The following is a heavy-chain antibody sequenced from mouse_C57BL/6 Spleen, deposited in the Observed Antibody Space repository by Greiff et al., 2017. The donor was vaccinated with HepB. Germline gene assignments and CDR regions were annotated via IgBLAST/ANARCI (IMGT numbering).Heavy chain of an antibody. V-gene: IGHV5-17*01. CDR2: ISSGSSTI. J-gene: IGHJ4*01. CDR1: GFTFSDYG. D-gene: IGHD2-12*01. CDR3: ASPYYTDAMDY. Sequence: EVQGVESGGGLVKPGGSLKLSCAASGFTFSDYGMHWVRQAPEKGLEWVAYISSGSSTIYYADTVKGRFTISRDNAKNTLFLQMTSLRSEDTAMYYCASPYYTDAMDYWGQGTSVTVSS.